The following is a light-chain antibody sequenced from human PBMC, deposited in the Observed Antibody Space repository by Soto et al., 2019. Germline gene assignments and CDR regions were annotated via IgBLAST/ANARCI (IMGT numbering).Light chain of an antibody. J-gene: IGKJ1*01. V-gene: IGKV3-20*01. CDR1: QSVSSNY. CDR2: GAS. CDR3: QQYISSPRT. Sequence: EIVLTQSPGTLSLSPGERVTLSCRASQSVSSNYLAWYQQKPGQAPRLLIYGASNRATGIPDRFSGSGSGTDFTLTISRLEPEDFAVYYCQQYISSPRTFGQGTKVEIK.